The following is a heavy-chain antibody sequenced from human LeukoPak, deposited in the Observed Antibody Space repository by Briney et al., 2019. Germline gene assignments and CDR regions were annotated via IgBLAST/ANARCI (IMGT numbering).Heavy chain of an antibody. CDR3: ARERGWFGEFEFDY. CDR1: GFTLSTYS. D-gene: IGHD3-10*01. Sequence: GGSLRLSCAASGFTLSTYSMNWLRLAPGKGLEWVSSISPDSNYKYYVDSVKGRFTISRDNAKSSLYLQMNSLRAEDTAVYYCARERGWFGEFEFDYWGQGTLVTVSS. CDR2: ISPDSNYK. V-gene: IGHV3-21*01. J-gene: IGHJ4*02.